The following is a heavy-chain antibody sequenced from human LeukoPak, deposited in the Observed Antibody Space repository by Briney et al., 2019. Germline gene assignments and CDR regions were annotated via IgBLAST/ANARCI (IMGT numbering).Heavy chain of an antibody. V-gene: IGHV5-51*01. CDR2: IYPGDSDT. D-gene: IGHD6-13*01. CDR3: ASLLGIAAADGGT. CDR1: GYSFTNYW. Sequence: GESLKISCKGSGYSFTNYWIGWVRRMPGKGLEWRGIIYPGDSDTRYSPSFQGQVTISADKSITTAYLQWSSLKASDTAMYYCASLLGIAAADGGTWGQGTLVTVSS. J-gene: IGHJ5*02.